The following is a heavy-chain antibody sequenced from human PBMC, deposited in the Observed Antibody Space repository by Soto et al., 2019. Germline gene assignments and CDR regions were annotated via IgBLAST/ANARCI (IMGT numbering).Heavy chain of an antibody. D-gene: IGHD1-26*01. CDR3: ARGAVLPLYYYYYYMDV. J-gene: IGHJ6*03. CDR2: ISAYNGNT. CDR1: GYTFTSYG. Sequence: ASVKVSCKASGYTFTSYGISWVRQAPGQGLEWMGWISAYNGNTNYAQKLQGRVTMTTDTSTSTAYMELRSLRSDDTAVYYCARGAVLPLYYYYYYMDVWGKGTTVTVSS. V-gene: IGHV1-18*01.